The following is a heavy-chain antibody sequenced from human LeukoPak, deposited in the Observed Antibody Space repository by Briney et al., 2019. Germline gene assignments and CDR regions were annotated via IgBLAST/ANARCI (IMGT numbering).Heavy chain of an antibody. CDR3: ARDRSMGTQTTVWGNYFDY. CDR1: GGSISSSSYY. Sequence: SETLSLTCTVSGGSISSSSYYWGWIRQPPGKGLEWIGSIYYSGSTYYNPSLKSRLTVSVDTSKNQFSLNLSSVTAADTAVYYCARDRSMGTQTTVWGNYFDYWGQGTLVTVSS. J-gene: IGHJ4*02. D-gene: IGHD4-17*01. V-gene: IGHV4-39*02. CDR2: IYYSGST.